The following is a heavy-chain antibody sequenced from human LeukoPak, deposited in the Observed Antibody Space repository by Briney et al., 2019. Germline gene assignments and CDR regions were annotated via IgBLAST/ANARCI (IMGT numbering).Heavy chain of an antibody. CDR2: FNHNWGA. D-gene: IGHD6-19*01. V-gene: IGHV4-34*01. J-gene: IGHJ5*02. Sequence: SETLSLTCAVYSGSFSGYYWTWFRQPPGKGLEWIGEFNHNWGAKYNPSLKSRVTISVDTSKNQFSLKLSSVTAADTAVYYCARGPPRWLVRVGWFDPWGQGTLVTVSS. CDR1: SGSFSGYY. CDR3: ARGPPRWLVRVGWFDP.